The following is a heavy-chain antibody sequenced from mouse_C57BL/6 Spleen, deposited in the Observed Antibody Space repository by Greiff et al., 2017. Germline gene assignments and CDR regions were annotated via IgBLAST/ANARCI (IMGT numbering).Heavy chain of an antibody. J-gene: IGHJ1*03. CDR2: INYDGSST. D-gene: IGHD2-1*01. V-gene: IGHV5-16*01. Sequence: EVMLVESEGGLVQPGSSMKLSCTASGFTFSDYYMAWVRQVPEKGLEWVANINYDGSSTYYLDSLKSRFIISRDNAKNILYLQMSSLKSEDTATYYCARVWDYGNYPWYFDVWGTGTTVTVSS. CDR3: ARVWDYGNYPWYFDV. CDR1: GFTFSDYY.